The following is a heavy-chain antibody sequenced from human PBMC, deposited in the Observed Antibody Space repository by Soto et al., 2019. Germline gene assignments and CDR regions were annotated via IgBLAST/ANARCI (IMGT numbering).Heavy chain of an antibody. CDR3: ARDDTIFGVIVGAQDY. CDR2: IWYDGSNE. Sequence: GGSLRLSCVASGFTFDSYGMHWVRQAPGKGLEWVALIWYDGSNENYADSVKGRFTISRDDSKNIVYLQMNSLRVEDTAVYYCARDDTIFGVIVGAQDYWGQGTLVTVSS. CDR1: GFTFDSYG. D-gene: IGHD3-3*01. V-gene: IGHV3-33*01. J-gene: IGHJ4*02.